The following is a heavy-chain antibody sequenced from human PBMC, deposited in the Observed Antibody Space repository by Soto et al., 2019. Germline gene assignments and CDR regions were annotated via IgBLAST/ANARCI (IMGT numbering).Heavy chain of an antibody. J-gene: IGHJ6*03. Sequence: QVRLVQSGAEVMKPGASMRVSCKASGNFFLAYNFNWVRQVPGQGLEWMGWMDPKNGDTDYSQKFQGRVSMTRNLSISPGSLELSRLRPDDTAVYYCARETAVGLSDLVTGSRVDYHYMALWGQGTTVIVSS. CDR3: ARETAVGLSDLVTGSRVDYHYMAL. CDR1: GNFFLAYN. D-gene: IGHD1-26*01. V-gene: IGHV1-8*01. CDR2: MDPKNGDT.